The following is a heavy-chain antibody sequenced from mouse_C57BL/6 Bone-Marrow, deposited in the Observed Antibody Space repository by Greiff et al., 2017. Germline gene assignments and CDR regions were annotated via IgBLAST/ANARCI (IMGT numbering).Heavy chain of an antibody. CDR1: GYSFTGYY. CDR2: IHPSTGGT. D-gene: IGHD2-1*01. Sequence: EVKLVESGPELVKPGASVKISCKASGYSFTGYYMNWVKQSPEKSLEWIGEIHPSTGGTTYNQKFKAKATLTVDKSSSTAYMQLKSLTSEDSAVYYCAGGGNYGFAYWGQGTLVTVSA. CDR3: AGGGNYGFAY. J-gene: IGHJ3*01. V-gene: IGHV1-42*01.